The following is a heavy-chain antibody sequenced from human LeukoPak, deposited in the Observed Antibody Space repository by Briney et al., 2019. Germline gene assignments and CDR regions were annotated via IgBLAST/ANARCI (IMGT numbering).Heavy chain of an antibody. CDR2: ISYGGSNI. CDR1: GFTFSSYG. Sequence: GRSLRLSCAASGFTFSSYGMHWVRQAPGKGLEWVAVISYGGSNIYYADSVKGRFTISRDNSKNTLYLQMNSLRAEDTAVYYCAKDFALMFRNWGIDYWGQGTLVTVSS. V-gene: IGHV3-30*18. CDR3: AKDFALMFRNWGIDY. D-gene: IGHD7-27*01. J-gene: IGHJ4*02.